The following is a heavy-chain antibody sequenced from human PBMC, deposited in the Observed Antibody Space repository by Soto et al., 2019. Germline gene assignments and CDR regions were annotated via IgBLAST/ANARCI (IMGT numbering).Heavy chain of an antibody. D-gene: IGHD4-17*01. CDR3: ARPTSFYGDYVAYYFDY. Sequence: GGSLRLSCEASGFTFSSYAMSWVRQAPGKGLEWVSAISGSGGSTYYADSVKGRFTISRDNSKNTLYLQMNSLRAEDTAVYYCARPTSFYGDYVAYYFDYWGQGTLVTVSS. V-gene: IGHV3-23*01. J-gene: IGHJ4*02. CDR1: GFTFSSYA. CDR2: ISGSGGST.